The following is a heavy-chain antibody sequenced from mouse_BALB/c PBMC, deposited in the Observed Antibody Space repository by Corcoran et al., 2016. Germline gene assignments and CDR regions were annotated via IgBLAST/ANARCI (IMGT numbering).Heavy chain of an antibody. CDR3: AREPYAMDY. CDR1: GYTFTKYG. J-gene: IGHJ4*01. Sequence: QIQLVQSGPELKKPGETVKISCKASGYTFTKYGMNWLKQAPGKGLKWMGWINTYNGEPTYVDDFKGRFAFSLETSASTAYLQINNLKNEDTATYFCAREPYAMDYWGQGTSVTVSS. CDR2: INTYNGEP. V-gene: IGHV9-3-1*01.